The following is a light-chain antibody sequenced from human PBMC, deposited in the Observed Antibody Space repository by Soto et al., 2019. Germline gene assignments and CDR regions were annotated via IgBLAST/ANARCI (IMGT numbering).Light chain of an antibody. Sequence: EIVLTQSPATLSLSPGERATLSCRASQSVSSYLAWYQQKPGQAPRLLIYDASNRATGIPARFSGSGSGTDFTLIFSCLEPEDFAVYYCQQRSNWLTFGQGTRLEIK. V-gene: IGKV3-11*01. CDR1: QSVSSY. CDR2: DAS. J-gene: IGKJ5*01. CDR3: QQRSNWLT.